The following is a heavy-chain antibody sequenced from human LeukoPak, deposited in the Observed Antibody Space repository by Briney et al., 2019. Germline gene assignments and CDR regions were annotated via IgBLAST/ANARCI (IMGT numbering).Heavy chain of an antibody. Sequence: ASVKVSCKASGYTFTSYYMHWVRQAPGQGLEWMGIINPSGGSTSYAQKFQGRVTMTRNMSTSTVYMELSSLRSEDTAVYYCARESSSSGSPGGDDYWGRGTLVTVSS. CDR2: INPSGGST. CDR1: GYTFTSYY. CDR3: ARESSSSGSPGGDDY. J-gene: IGHJ4*02. D-gene: IGHD6-19*01. V-gene: IGHV1-46*01.